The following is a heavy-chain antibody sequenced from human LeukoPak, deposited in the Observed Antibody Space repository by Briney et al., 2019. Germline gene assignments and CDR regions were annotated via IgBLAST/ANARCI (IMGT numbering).Heavy chain of an antibody. CDR1: GYSISIGYY. CDR3: ARITMVRGVTYLFAY. J-gene: IGHJ4*02. D-gene: IGHD3-10*01. V-gene: IGHV4-38-2*02. CDR2: IYHSGST. Sequence: SDTVSLTCTVSGYSISIGYYWGWIRQPPGKGLEWIGSIYHSGSTYYNPSLKSRVTISVDQSKNQFSLKLSSVTAADTAVYYCARITMVRGVTYLFAYWGQGTLVTVSS.